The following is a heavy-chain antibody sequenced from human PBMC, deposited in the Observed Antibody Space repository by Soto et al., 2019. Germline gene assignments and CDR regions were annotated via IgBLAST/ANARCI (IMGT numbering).Heavy chain of an antibody. CDR3: VRRGMDV. Sequence: GESLKISCKGSEYSSSDNWIAWVRQTPGKGLEWMGLIYPDASATTYSPSFRGQVTMSADKSISTAYLHWDSLKASDTATYYCVRRGMDVWGQGXTVTVYS. J-gene: IGHJ6*02. CDR2: IYPDASAT. CDR1: EYSSSDNW. V-gene: IGHV5-51*01.